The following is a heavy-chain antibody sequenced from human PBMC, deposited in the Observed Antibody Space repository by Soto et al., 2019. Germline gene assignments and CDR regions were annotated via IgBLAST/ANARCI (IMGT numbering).Heavy chain of an antibody. CDR1: GFTFSWYS. D-gene: IGHD3-10*01. Sequence: PGGSLRLSCAASGFTFSWYSINWVRQAPGKGLEWVSFISSSGSYIYYADSVKGRFTISRDNAKNSLFLQMNSLRPDDTALYYCARGYHGSDYYFNMDVWGQGTTVTVSS. CDR2: ISSSGSYI. J-gene: IGHJ6*02. V-gene: IGHV3-21*01. CDR3: ARGYHGSDYYFNMDV.